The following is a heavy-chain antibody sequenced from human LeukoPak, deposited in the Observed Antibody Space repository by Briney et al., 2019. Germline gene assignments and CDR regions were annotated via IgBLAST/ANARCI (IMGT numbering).Heavy chain of an antibody. CDR1: GGSFSGYY. V-gene: IGHV4-34*01. Sequence: IPSETLSLTCAVYGGSFSGYYWSWLRQPPGKGLEWIGEINHSGSTNYNPSLKSRVTTSVDTSKNQFSLKLSSVTAADTAVYYCARGYCSSTSCPGGGWFDPWGQGTLVTVSS. CDR2: INHSGST. J-gene: IGHJ5*02. CDR3: ARGYCSSTSCPGGGWFDP. D-gene: IGHD2-2*01.